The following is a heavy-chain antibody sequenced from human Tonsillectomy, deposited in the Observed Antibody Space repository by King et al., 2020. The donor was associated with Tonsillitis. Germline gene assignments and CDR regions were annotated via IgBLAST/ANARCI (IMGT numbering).Heavy chain of an antibody. CDR2: IYYSGST. J-gene: IGHJ4*02. D-gene: IGHD1-26*01. V-gene: IGHV4-59*01. Sequence: VQLQESGPGLVKPSETLSLTCTVSGGSISSYYWNWIRQPPGKELEWIGYIYYSGSTNYNPSLKSRVTISVDTSQNQFSLKLTSVTAADTAVYYCAWGGRDSGSPGRVDYWGQGTLVTVSS. CDR1: GGSISSYY. CDR3: AWGGRDSGSPGRVDY.